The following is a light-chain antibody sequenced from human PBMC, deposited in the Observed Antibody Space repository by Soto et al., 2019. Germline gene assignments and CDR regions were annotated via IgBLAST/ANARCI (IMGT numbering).Light chain of an antibody. Sequence: EIVLTQSPGTLSLSPGERATLSCRASQSVSSSYLAWYQQKPGQAPRLLIYGASSRATGIPDRFSGSGSGTDFTLTISRLKPADFAVYYCQQYGSSPWTFGQGTKLEIK. V-gene: IGKV3-20*01. CDR1: QSVSSSY. CDR3: QQYGSSPWT. J-gene: IGKJ1*01. CDR2: GAS.